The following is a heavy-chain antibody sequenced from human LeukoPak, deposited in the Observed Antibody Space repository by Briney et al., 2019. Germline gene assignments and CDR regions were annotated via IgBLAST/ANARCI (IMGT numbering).Heavy chain of an antibody. CDR3: ARSYGDYSADY. D-gene: IGHD4-17*01. J-gene: IGHJ4*02. Sequence: SETLSPTCTVSGGSISSYYCTWIRQPPGKGLEWIGYIYNSGSTNYNPSLKSRVTISVDTSKNQFSLKLSSVTAADTAVYYCARSYGDYSADYWGQGTLVTVSS. V-gene: IGHV4-59*01. CDR2: IYNSGST. CDR1: GGSISSYY.